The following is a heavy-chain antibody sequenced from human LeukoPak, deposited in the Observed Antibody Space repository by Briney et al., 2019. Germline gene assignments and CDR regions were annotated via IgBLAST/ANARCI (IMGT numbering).Heavy chain of an antibody. Sequence: GSLRLSCSASGFTFSTYAMHWVRQAPGKGLEWVAVISYDGSTKYYADSVKGRFTISRDNSNNTLYLQMSSLRTEDTAVYYCARDPSQDDYWGQGTLVTVSS. CDR1: GFTFSTYA. J-gene: IGHJ4*02. CDR2: ISYDGSTK. V-gene: IGHV3-30-3*01. CDR3: ARDPSQDDY.